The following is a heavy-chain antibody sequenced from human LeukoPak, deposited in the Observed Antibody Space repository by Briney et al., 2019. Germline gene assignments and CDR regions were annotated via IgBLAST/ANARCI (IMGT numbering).Heavy chain of an antibody. V-gene: IGHV3-7*01. CDR2: IKQDGSEK. Sequence: GGSLRLSCAASGFTFTDFYMNWVRQAPGKGLEWVANIKQDGSEKFYVDSVKGRFTISRDNARSSLYLQMNSLRAEDTAVYYCARDWGHFDYWGQGALVTVSS. J-gene: IGHJ4*02. CDR1: GFTFTDFY. CDR3: ARDWGHFDY. D-gene: IGHD7-27*01.